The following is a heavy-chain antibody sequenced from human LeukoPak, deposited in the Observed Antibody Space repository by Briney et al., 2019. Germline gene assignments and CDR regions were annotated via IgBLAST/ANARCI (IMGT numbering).Heavy chain of an antibody. V-gene: IGHV4-31*03. Sequence: SQTLSLTCTVSGGSISSGGYYWSWIRQHPGKGLEWIGCIYYSGSTYYNPSLKSRVTISVDTSKNQFSLKLSSVTAADTAVYYCARGRYGDYEPLYYYYGMDVWGQGTTVTVSS. J-gene: IGHJ6*02. CDR2: IYYSGST. CDR1: GGSISSGGYY. D-gene: IGHD4-17*01. CDR3: ARGRYGDYEPLYYYYGMDV.